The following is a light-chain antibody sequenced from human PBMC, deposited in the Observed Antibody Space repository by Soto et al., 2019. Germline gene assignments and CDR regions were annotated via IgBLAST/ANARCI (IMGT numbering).Light chain of an antibody. V-gene: IGKV3-15*01. CDR3: QQYNNWWT. CDR1: QSVGSS. Sequence: EIVMTQSPATLSVSPGERATLSCRASQSVGSSLAWYQQKPGQAPRLLIYGASTRATGIPARFSGSGSRTEFTLTISSLQSEDFAVYYCQQYNNWWTFGQGTKVEIK. J-gene: IGKJ1*01. CDR2: GAS.